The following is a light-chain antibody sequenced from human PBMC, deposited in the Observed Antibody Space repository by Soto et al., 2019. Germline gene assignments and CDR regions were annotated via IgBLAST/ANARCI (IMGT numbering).Light chain of an antibody. J-gene: IGKJ2*01. CDR2: AAS. Sequence: EIVLTQSPGTLSLSPGERATLSCRASEFLSSSYLVWYQQKPGQAPRLLIYAASRRATGIPDRFSGSGSATDYTLTINTLEAEDFAVYYCQQQGTFGQGTKLEIK. V-gene: IGKV3-20*01. CDR3: QQQGT. CDR1: EFLSSSY.